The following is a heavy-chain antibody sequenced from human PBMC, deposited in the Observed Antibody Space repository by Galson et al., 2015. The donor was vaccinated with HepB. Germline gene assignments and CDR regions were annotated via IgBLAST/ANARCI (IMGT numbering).Heavy chain of an antibody. CDR1: GFTFSSYG. Sequence: SLRLSCAASGFTFSSYGMHWVRQAPGKGLEWVAVIWYDGSNKYYADSVKGRFTISRDNSKNTLYLQMNSLRAEDTAVYYCARDSFLIEYGGGDSSRLNYYGMDVWGQGTTVTVSS. D-gene: IGHD2-21*02. J-gene: IGHJ6*02. CDR3: ARDSFLIEYGGGDSSRLNYYGMDV. V-gene: IGHV3-33*01. CDR2: IWYDGSNK.